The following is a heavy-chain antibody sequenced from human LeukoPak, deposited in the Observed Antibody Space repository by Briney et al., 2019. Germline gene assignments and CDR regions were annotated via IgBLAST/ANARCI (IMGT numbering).Heavy chain of an antibody. Sequence: ASVKVSCKASGYTFTCYAIHLVRQAHGQGIEWMGLINPERQDTGYAHKFEGRVTRSSDTSISTAYMELSSLRSDETAVYYCAKKVRGPSHPLDFWGQGTLVTVSS. V-gene: IGHV1-2*02. D-gene: IGHD5-12*01. J-gene: IGHJ4*02. CDR1: GYTFTCYA. CDR3: AKKVRGPSHPLDF. CDR2: INPERQDT.